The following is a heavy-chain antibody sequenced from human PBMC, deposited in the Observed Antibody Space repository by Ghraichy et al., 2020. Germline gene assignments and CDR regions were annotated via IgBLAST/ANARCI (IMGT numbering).Heavy chain of an antibody. CDR3: AGSMLGTKTVFDY. Sequence: SQTLSLTCAISGDSVSSNSAVWYWIRQSPWRGLEWLGRIYYRSEWYNDYAVSVKSRIRINPDTSKNQFSLQLKSVTPEDTAVYYCAGSMLGTKTVFDYWGQRTLVTV. D-gene: IGHD2-8*01. J-gene: IGHJ4*02. CDR1: GDSVSSNSAV. CDR2: IYYRSEWYN. V-gene: IGHV6-1*01.